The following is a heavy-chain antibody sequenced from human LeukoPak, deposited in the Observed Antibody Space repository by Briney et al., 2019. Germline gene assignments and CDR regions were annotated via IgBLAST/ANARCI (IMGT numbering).Heavy chain of an antibody. CDR2: IYHTGTT. Sequence: SETLSLTCTVSGGSLSPYYRTWIRQPRGKGLEWIGYIYHTGTTKYNPSLSYRVTISVETSKNQFSLRLKSVTAADTAIYYCARLDSGDHGNIPHWGQGTLVTVSS. D-gene: IGHD1-26*01. CDR1: GGSLSPYY. V-gene: IGHV4-59*08. J-gene: IGHJ1*01. CDR3: ARLDSGDHGNIPH.